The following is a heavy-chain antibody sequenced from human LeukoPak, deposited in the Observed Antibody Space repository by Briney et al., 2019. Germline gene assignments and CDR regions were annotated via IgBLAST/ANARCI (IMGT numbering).Heavy chain of an antibody. D-gene: IGHD2-15*01. CDR2: INPSGGST. J-gene: IGHJ4*02. V-gene: IGHV1-46*01. Sequence: GASVKVSCKASGYTFTGYYMHWVRQAPGRGLEWMGRINPSGGSTSYAQKFQGRVTMTRDTSTSTVYMELSSLRSEDTVVYYCARFICSGGSCYFDYWGQGTLVTVSS. CDR1: GYTFTGYY. CDR3: ARFICSGGSCYFDY.